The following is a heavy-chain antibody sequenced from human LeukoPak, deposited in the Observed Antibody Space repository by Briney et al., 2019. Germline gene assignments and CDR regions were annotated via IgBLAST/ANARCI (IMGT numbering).Heavy chain of an antibody. CDR3: AKDLAATMVSFDY. D-gene: IGHD5-12*01. J-gene: IGHJ4*02. V-gene: IGHV3-9*01. CDR1: GFTFDDYA. CDR2: ISWNSGSI. Sequence: GRSLRLSCAASGFTFDDYAMHWVRQAPGKGLEWVSGISWNSGSIGYADSVKGRFTISRDNAKNSLYLQMNSLRAEDTALYYCAKDLAATMVSFDYWGQGTLVTVSS.